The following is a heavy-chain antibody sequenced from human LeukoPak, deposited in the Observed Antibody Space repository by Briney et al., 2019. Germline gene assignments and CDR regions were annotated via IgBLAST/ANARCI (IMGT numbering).Heavy chain of an antibody. CDR1: GGSISSSNW. CDR2: IYHSGST. J-gene: IGHJ4*02. Sequence: SETLSLTCAVSGGSISSSNWWSWVRQPPGKGLEWIGEIYHSGSTNYNPSLKSRVTISVDKSKNQFPLKLSSVTAADTAVYYCARDCSGGSCYSFDYWGQGTLVTVSS. CDR3: ARDCSGGSCYSFDY. D-gene: IGHD2-15*01. V-gene: IGHV4-4*02.